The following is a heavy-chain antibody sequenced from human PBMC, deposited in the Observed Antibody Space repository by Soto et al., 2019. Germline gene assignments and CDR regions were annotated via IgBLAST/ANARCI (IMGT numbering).Heavy chain of an antibody. D-gene: IGHD1-7*01. CDR2: IYHSGST. CDR3: AGYNWNYYFDP. Sequence: SETLSLTCTVSGGSVRDGSYYWAWLRQPPGKGLEWIGHIYHSGSTIYNPSLKSRVTISIDTSKSQFSLNLNSMTAADTAVYYCAGYNWNYYFDPWGQGTLVTAPQ. CDR1: GGSVRDGSYY. J-gene: IGHJ5*02. V-gene: IGHV4-61*01.